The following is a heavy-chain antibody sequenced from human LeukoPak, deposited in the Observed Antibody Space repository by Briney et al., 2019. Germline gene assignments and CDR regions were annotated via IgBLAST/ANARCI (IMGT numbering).Heavy chain of an antibody. CDR1: GYTFTSYD. V-gene: IGHV1-8*01. CDR2: MNPSRGNT. CDR3: ARGLFTYYAEDY. Sequence: ASVKVSCKASGYTFTSYDINWVRHATGQGLEWMGWMNPSRGNTCYAQKFRGRVTMTRNTSISTAYMELSSLRSEDTAVYYCARGLFTYYAEDYWGQGTLVTVSS. D-gene: IGHD2/OR15-2a*01. J-gene: IGHJ4*02.